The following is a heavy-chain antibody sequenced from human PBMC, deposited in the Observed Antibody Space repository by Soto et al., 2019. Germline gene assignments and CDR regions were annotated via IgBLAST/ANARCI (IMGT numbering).Heavy chain of an antibody. J-gene: IGHJ5*02. CDR1: GYEFTNYG. CDR3: ARSLALAVAASNNYLAP. V-gene: IGHV1-18*04. CDR2: ISAYNGNT. Sequence: QVQLVQSGTEVKKPGASVKVSCKASGYEFTNYGISWVRQAPGQGLEWMGWISAYNGNTKYEQTLQGRITMSTDTSTGTGYMELRRLRSDDTALYYCARSLALAVAASNNYLAPWGQGTLVIVSS. D-gene: IGHD2-15*01.